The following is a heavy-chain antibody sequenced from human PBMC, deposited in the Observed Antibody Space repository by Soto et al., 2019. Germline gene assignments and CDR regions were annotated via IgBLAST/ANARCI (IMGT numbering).Heavy chain of an antibody. J-gene: IGHJ4*02. CDR3: AGISIAVAGKVDY. V-gene: IGHV4-39*01. CDR2: IYYSGST. D-gene: IGHD6-19*01. CDR1: GGSISSSSYY. Sequence: SETLSLTCTVSGGSISSSSYYWGWIRQPPGKGLEWIGSIYYSGSTYYNPSLKSRVTISVDTSKNQFSLKLSSVTAADTAVYYCAGISIAVAGKVDYWGQGTLVTVSS.